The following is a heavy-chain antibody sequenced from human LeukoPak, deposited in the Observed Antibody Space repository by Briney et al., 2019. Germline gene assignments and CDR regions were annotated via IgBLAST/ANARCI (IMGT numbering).Heavy chain of an antibody. CDR1: GFTFSSYS. J-gene: IGHJ5*02. CDR2: INILSNYI. V-gene: IGHV3-21*01. CDR3: ARRGTTYCTVDSCHPNWFDP. Sequence: PGGSLRLSCAASGFTFSSYSMNWVRQAPGKGLEWVSSINILSNYIYYADSVKGRFTISRDNAKNSLYLQMNSLRAEDTAVYYCARRGTTYCTVDSCHPNWFDPWGQGTLVTVSS. D-gene: IGHD2-15*01.